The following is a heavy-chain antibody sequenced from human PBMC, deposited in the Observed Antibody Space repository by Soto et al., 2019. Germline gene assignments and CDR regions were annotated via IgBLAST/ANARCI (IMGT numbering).Heavy chain of an antibody. V-gene: IGHV1-46*03. Sequence: GASVKVSCKASGYTPSTFYMHWVRQAPGQGLEWMGIIHPSTGSTSYAQRFQGRVTMTRDTSTSTVYMELSSLRSEDTAVYYCARDTRSDSNWFDPWGQGTLVTVPS. CDR3: ARDTRSDSNWFDP. J-gene: IGHJ5*02. CDR2: IHPSTGST. CDR1: GYTPSTFY. D-gene: IGHD2-21*02.